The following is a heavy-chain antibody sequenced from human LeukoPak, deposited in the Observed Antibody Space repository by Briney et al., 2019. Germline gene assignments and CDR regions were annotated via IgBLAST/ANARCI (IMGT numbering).Heavy chain of an antibody. CDR2: IYYSGST. Sequence: PSETLSLTCTVSGGSISSYYWSWIRQPPGKGLEWIGYIYYSGSTNYNPSLKSRVTISADTSKNQFSLKLSSVTAADTAVYYCARGKWSYRFDYWGQGTLVTVSS. D-gene: IGHD1-26*01. J-gene: IGHJ4*02. CDR3: ARGKWSYRFDY. V-gene: IGHV4-59*01. CDR1: GGSISSYY.